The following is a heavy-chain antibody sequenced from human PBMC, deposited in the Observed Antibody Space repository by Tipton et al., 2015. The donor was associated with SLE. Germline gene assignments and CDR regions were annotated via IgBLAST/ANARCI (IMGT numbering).Heavy chain of an antibody. CDR1: GASVTTSY. J-gene: IGHJ5*02. D-gene: IGHD3-22*01. V-gene: IGHV4-59*02. Sequence: TLSLTCAVSGASVTTSYWTWLRQPPGKGLEWIAYVNRNEGTNFKPSLKSRVTISLDTSKRQFSLQLSSVTAADTAVYYCARVRDFFDTSAAYSGWFDPWGQGTLVTVSS. CDR3: ARVRDFFDTSAAYSGWFDP. CDR2: VNRNEGT.